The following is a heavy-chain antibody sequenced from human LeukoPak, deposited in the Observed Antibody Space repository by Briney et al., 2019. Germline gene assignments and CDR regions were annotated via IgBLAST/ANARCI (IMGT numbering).Heavy chain of an antibody. CDR2: IYYSGST. CDR3: ARLGLIWFGEST. CDR1: GGSISSGGYY. J-gene: IGHJ4*02. D-gene: IGHD3-10*01. Sequence: PSETLSLTCTVSGGSISSGGYYWSWIRQHPGKGLEWIGYIYYSGSTYYNPSLKSRVTISVDTSKNQFSLKLGSVTAADTAVYYCARLGLIWFGESTWGQGTLVTVSS. V-gene: IGHV4-31*03.